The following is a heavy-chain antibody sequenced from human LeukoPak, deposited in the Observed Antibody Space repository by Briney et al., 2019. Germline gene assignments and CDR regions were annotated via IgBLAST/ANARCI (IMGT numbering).Heavy chain of an antibody. D-gene: IGHD5-24*01. Sequence: ASVKVSCKASGYTFTGYYMHWVRQVPGQGLEWMGWINPNSGATKYAQKFQGRVTMTRDTSISTAYMEVSRLISDDTAVYYCARVRDYPSWGQGTLVTVSS. CDR3: ARVRDYPS. CDR1: GYTFTGYY. V-gene: IGHV1-2*02. J-gene: IGHJ5*02. CDR2: INPNSGAT.